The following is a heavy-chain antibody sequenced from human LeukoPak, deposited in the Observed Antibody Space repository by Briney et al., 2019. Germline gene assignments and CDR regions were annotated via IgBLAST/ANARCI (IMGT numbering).Heavy chain of an antibody. J-gene: IGHJ1*01. CDR2: IYPGDSET. CDR3: AREGGGYCSSTSCYAFQH. D-gene: IGHD2-2*01. V-gene: IGHV5-51*01. CDR1: GYSFTSYW. Sequence: PGESLKISCKGSGYSFTSYWIGWVRQMPGKGLEWMGIIYPGDSETTYSPSFQGQVTISADKSISTAYLQWSSLKASDTAMYYCAREGGGYCSSTSCYAFQHWGQGTLVTVSS.